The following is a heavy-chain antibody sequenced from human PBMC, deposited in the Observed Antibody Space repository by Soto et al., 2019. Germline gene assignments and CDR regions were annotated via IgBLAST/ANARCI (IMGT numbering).Heavy chain of an antibody. D-gene: IGHD4-4*01. J-gene: IGHJ6*03. CDR1: GGSFSGYY. V-gene: IGHV4-34*01. CDR2: INHSGST. Sequence: SETLSLTCAVYGGSFSGYYWSWIRQPPGKGLEWIGEINHSGSTNYNPSLKSRVTISVDTSKNQFSLKLSSVTAADTAVYYCARGTAMTTKLRDYYYYMDVWGKGTTVTVSS. CDR3: ARGTAMTTKLRDYYYYMDV.